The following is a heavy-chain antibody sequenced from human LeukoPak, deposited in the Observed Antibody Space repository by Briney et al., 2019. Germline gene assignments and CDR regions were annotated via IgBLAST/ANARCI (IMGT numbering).Heavy chain of an antibody. D-gene: IGHD5-18*01. CDR2: TYCRSRWYN. CDR1: GDSFSSNSAA. V-gene: IGHV6-1*01. CDR3: AREGPYSYGPLGN. J-gene: IGHJ4*02. Sequence: SQTLSLTCAVSGDSFSSNSAAWSWIRQSPSRGLEWLVRTYCRSRWYNDYAVSVRSQITINADTSKNQFSLQLNSVTPEDTAVYYCAREGPYSYGPLGNWGQGTLVTVSS.